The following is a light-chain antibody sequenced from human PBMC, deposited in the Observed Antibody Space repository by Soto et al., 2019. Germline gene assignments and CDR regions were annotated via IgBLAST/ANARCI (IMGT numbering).Light chain of an antibody. CDR3: QQYSNWPPYT. V-gene: IGKV3-15*01. CDR1: QSVSSN. CDR2: GAS. Sequence: ETVMTQSPATLSVSPGEGATLSCRASQSVSSNFAWYQQKPGQAPRLLIYGASTRATGIPAQFSGSGFGTEFTLTISSLQSEDFAVYYCQQYSNWPPYTFGQGTKLEIK. J-gene: IGKJ2*01.